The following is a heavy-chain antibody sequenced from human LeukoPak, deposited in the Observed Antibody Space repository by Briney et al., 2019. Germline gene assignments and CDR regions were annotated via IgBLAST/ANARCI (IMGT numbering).Heavy chain of an antibody. D-gene: IGHD3-16*02. CDR1: GFTFSSYG. J-gene: IGHJ4*02. Sequence: GGSLRLSCAASGFTFSSYGMHWVRQAPGKGLEWVAVISYDGSNKYYADSVKGRFTISRDNSKNTLYLQMNSLRAEDTAVYYCAKGGLRLGELSFFVYFDYWGQGTLVTVSS. CDR3: AKGGLRLGELSFFVYFDY. V-gene: IGHV3-30*18. CDR2: ISYDGSNK.